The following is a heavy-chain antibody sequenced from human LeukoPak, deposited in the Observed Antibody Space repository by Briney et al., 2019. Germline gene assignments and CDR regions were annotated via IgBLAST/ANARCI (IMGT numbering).Heavy chain of an antibody. Sequence: ASVKVSCKASGYTFTGYYMHWVRQAPGQGLEWMGWINPNSGDTNYAQKFQGRVAMTRDTSISTAYMELSRLRSDDTAVYYCARMGVYYGSGSYSWGQGTLVTVSS. D-gene: IGHD3-10*01. CDR1: GYTFTGYY. J-gene: IGHJ5*02. CDR2: INPNSGDT. V-gene: IGHV1-2*02. CDR3: ARMGVYYGSGSYS.